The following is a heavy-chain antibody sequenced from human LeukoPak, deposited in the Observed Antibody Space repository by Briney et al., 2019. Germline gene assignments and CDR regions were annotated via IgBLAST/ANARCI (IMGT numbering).Heavy chain of an antibody. J-gene: IGHJ4*02. Sequence: SETLSLTCTVSGGSISSYYWSWIRQPPGKGLEWIGYIYYSGSTNYNPSLKSRVTISVDTSKNQFSLKLSSVTAADTAVYYCARGLPKYQLPLYFDYWGQGTLVTVSS. CDR3: ARGLPKYQLPLYFDY. CDR1: GGSISSYY. CDR2: IYYSGST. V-gene: IGHV4-59*08. D-gene: IGHD2-2*01.